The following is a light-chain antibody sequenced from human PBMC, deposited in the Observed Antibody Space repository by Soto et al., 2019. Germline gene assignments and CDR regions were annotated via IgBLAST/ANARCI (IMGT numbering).Light chain of an antibody. V-gene: IGKV3-20*01. CDR3: QQYAGSPPLT. CDR2: GAS. CDR1: QNVSSSY. Sequence: EIVLTQSPGTLSLSPGERATLSCRASQNVSSSYLAWYQQKPGQAPRLLIYGASSRATGIPDRFSGSGSGTDFTLTISRLEPEEVAVYYCQQYAGSPPLTFGGGTKVEIK. J-gene: IGKJ4*01.